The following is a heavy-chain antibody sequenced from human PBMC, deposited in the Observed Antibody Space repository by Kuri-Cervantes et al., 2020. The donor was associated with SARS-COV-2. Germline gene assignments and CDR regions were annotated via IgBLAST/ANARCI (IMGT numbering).Heavy chain of an antibody. Sequence: SETLSLTCTVSGCSISGYYWGWIRQPPGKGLEWIGSIYHSGSTYYNPALKSRVTISVDTSMNKFSLQLSSVTAADTAVYYCARGNSGSYYFVYYYYGMDVWGQGTTVTVSS. CDR3: ARGNSGSYYFVYYYYGMDV. CDR1: GCSISGYY. D-gene: IGHD1-26*01. CDR2: IYHSGST. V-gene: IGHV4-38-2*02. J-gene: IGHJ6*02.